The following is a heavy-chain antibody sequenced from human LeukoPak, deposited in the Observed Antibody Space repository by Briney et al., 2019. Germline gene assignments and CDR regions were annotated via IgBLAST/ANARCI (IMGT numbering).Heavy chain of an antibody. Sequence: GGSLRLSCAASGFTFSSYAMSWVRQAPGKGLEWVSTISGSGVHTYYADSVKGRFTISRDNSKNTLYLQMNSLRAEDAAVYYCAGRIMIDYWGQGTLVTVSS. V-gene: IGHV3-23*01. J-gene: IGHJ4*02. D-gene: IGHD3-16*01. CDR2: ISGSGVHT. CDR1: GFTFSSYA. CDR3: AGRIMIDY.